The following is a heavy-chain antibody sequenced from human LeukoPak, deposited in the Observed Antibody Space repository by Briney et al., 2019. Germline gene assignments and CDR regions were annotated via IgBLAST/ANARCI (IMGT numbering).Heavy chain of an antibody. Sequence: ASVKVSCKASGYTFTSYAMNWVRQAPGQGLEWMGWINTNTGNLTYAQGFTGRFVFSLDTSVSTAYLQISSLKAEDTAVYYCARGPLTGRWPDMGFDYWGQGTLVTVSS. V-gene: IGHV7-4-1*02. D-gene: IGHD5-24*01. CDR1: GYTFTSYA. CDR3: ARGPLTGRWPDMGFDY. J-gene: IGHJ4*02. CDR2: INTNTGNL.